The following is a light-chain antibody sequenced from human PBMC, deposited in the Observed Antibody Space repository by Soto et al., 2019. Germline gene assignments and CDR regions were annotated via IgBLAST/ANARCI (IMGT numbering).Light chain of an antibody. Sequence: IVMTQSPVTLSVSPGERATLSCRASQSVSGNLAWYQLKPGQAPNLLIYGASTRATGIPTRFSGSGSGTEFTLIISSLQSEDFAVYYCQQYNNWPQTFGQGTKVEIK. CDR2: GAS. CDR1: QSVSGN. V-gene: IGKV3-15*01. J-gene: IGKJ1*01. CDR3: QQYNNWPQT.